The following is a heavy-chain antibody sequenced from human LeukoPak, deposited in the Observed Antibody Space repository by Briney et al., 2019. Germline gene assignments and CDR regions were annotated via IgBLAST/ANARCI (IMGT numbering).Heavy chain of an antibody. CDR1: GGSISSYY. V-gene: IGHV4-59*12. CDR3: ASYYLAVGYFDY. D-gene: IGHD3-10*01. J-gene: IGHJ4*02. CDR2: IYYSEST. Sequence: PSETLSLTCAVSGGSISSYYWSWIRQPPGKGLEWIGYIYYSESTNYNPSLKSRVTISVDTSKNQFSLKLSSVTAADTAVYYCASYYLAVGYFDYWGQGTLVTVSS.